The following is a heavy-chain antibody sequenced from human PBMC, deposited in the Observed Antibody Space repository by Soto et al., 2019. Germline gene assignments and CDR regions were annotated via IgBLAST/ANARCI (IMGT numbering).Heavy chain of an antibody. CDR1: GGTFSSYT. Sequence: QVQLVHSGAAVKKPGSSVKVSCKASGGTFSSYTIIWVRQAPGQGLEWMGRIIPIRGIANYAQKFQGRVTITADKATSTAYMERSSLRSEYTAVYYCARDDDYGDYSAGWDAFDIWGQGTMVTVSS. V-gene: IGHV1-69*04. CDR3: ARDDDYGDYSAGWDAFDI. J-gene: IGHJ3*02. D-gene: IGHD4-17*01. CDR2: IIPIRGIA.